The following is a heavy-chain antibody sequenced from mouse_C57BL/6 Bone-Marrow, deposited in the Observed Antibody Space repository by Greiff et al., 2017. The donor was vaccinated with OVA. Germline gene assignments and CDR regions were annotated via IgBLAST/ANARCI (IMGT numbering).Heavy chain of an antibody. J-gene: IGHJ1*03. V-gene: IGHV1-52*01. CDR3: ARSEYYDGSSYWYFDV. CDR1: GYTFTSYW. CDR2: IDPSDSET. D-gene: IGHD1-1*01. Sequence: QVQLQQPGAELVRPGSSVKLSCKASGYTFTSYWMHWVKQRPIQGLEWIGNIDPSDSETHYNQKFKDKATLTVDKSSSTAYMQLSSLTSADSAVYYGARSEYYDGSSYWYFDVWGTGTTVTVSS.